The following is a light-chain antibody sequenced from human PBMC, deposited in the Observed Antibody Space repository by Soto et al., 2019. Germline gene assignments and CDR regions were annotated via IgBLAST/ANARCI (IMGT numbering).Light chain of an antibody. J-gene: IGKJ1*01. CDR1: QSVNNW. V-gene: IGKV1-5*01. Sequence: DIQMTHSPSSLSASVGDRVTITCRASQSVNNWLAWYQQKPGKAPILLIYGASSLESGVPSRFSGSSSGTEFTLTISSLHPDDFATHYCQEYNSFSLTFGQGSKVDIX. CDR2: GAS. CDR3: QEYNSFSLT.